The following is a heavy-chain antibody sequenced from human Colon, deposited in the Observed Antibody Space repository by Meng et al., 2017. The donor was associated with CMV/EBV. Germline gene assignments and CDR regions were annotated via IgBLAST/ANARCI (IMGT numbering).Heavy chain of an antibody. D-gene: IGHD2-15*01. J-gene: IGHJ4*02. Sequence: VTSSCHTISCVRQAPAHGLEWMGRIIPIVGLTDYAQKFQARVTITADKSTNTAYMELSSLIYEDTALYYCAKRDCCDITCPYYFESWGQGTLVTVPS. CDR1: VTSSCHT. V-gene: IGHV1-69*02. CDR3: AKRDCCDITCPYYFES. CDR2: IIPIVGLT.